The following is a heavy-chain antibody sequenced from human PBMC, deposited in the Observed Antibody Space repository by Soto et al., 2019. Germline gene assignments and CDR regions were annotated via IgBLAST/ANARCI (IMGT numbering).Heavy chain of an antibody. J-gene: IGHJ4*02. CDR1: GFTFNNYA. CDR3: AKDRLGGNFDY. CDR2: INGTGGST. Sequence: EVQLLDSGGGLVQPGGSLRLSCAASGFTFNNYAMNWVRQAPGKGLEWVATINGTGGSTYYADSVKGRFTISRDNSKNTLYLQMNSLRVEDTAVYYCAKDRLGGNFDYWGQGTQVTVSS. V-gene: IGHV3-23*01.